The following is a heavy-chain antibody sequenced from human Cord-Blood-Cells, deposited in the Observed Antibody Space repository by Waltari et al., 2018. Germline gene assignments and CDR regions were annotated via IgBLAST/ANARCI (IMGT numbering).Heavy chain of an antibody. CDR3: AKDGSHRGYFDY. J-gene: IGHJ4*02. CDR2: IYSGGST. CDR1: GFTVGSHY. V-gene: IGHV3-53*01. D-gene: IGHD1-26*01. Sequence: EVQLVESGGGLTQAGGSLRLPCAASGFTVGSHYIRWVRRAPGKGLEWVSVIYSGGSTYYADSVKGRFTISRDNSKNTLYLQMNSLRAEDTAVYYCAKDGSHRGYFDYWGQGTLVTVSS.